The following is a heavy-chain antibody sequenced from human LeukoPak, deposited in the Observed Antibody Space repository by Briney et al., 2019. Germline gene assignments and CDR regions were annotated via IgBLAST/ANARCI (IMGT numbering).Heavy chain of an antibody. CDR2: ISASGGST. D-gene: IGHD2/OR15-2a*01. CDR1: GFTFSSYA. V-gene: IGHV3-23*01. Sequence: GGSLRLSCAASGFTFSSYAMSWVRQAPGMGLEWVSAISASGGSTYYADSVKGRFTISRDISKNTLFFEMNSLRAEDTAVYYCGREILPSYAFDIWGQGTMVTVSS. J-gene: IGHJ3*02. CDR3: GREILPSYAFDI.